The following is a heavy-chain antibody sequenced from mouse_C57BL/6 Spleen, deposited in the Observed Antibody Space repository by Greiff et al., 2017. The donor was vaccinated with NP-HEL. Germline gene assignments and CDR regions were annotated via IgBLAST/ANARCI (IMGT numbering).Heavy chain of an antibody. V-gene: IGHV1-15*01. CDR1: GYTFTDYE. CDR3: TRWGTGDY. Sequence: VQLQQSGAELVRPGASVTLTCKASGYTFTDYEMHWVKQTPVHGLEWIGAIDPETGGTAYNQKFKGKAILTADKSSSTAYMELRSLTSEDSAVYYCTRWGTGDYWGQGTTLTVSS. D-gene: IGHD3-3*01. J-gene: IGHJ2*01. CDR2: IDPETGGT.